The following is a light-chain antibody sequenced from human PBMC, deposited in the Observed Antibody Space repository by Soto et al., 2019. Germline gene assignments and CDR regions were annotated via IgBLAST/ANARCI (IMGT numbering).Light chain of an antibody. J-gene: IGKJ4*01. Sequence: DIQMTQSPSTLPASVGDRVTITCRASQSMSSWLAWYQQKPGKAPKLLIYDASSLESGVPSRFSGSGSGTEFTLTISSLQPDDFATYYCQQYNSNRLTFGGGTKVEIK. V-gene: IGKV1-5*01. CDR3: QQYNSNRLT. CDR1: QSMSSW. CDR2: DAS.